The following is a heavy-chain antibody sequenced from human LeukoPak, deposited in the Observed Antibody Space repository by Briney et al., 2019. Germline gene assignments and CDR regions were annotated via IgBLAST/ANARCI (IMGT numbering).Heavy chain of an antibody. CDR2: IYYSGST. J-gene: IGHJ4*02. CDR1: GGSISSYY. CDR3: ARHLRSRGFGY. D-gene: IGHD3-3*01. Sequence: TSETLSLTCTVSGGSISSYYWSWIRQPPGKGLEWIGYIYYSGSTNYNPSLKSRVTISVDTSKNQFSLKLSSVTAADTAVYYCARHLRSRGFGYWGQGTLVTVSS. V-gene: IGHV4-59*08.